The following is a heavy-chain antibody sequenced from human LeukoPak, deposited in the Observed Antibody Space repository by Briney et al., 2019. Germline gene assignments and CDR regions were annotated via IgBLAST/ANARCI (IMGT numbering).Heavy chain of an antibody. J-gene: IGHJ4*02. CDR2: IYSGGST. CDR1: GFTFSYAW. V-gene: IGHV3-66*01. Sequence: GGSLRLSCVASGFTFSYAWMTWVRQAPGKGLEWVSVIYSGGSTYYADSVKGRFTTSRDNSKNTLYLQMNSLRAEDTAVYYCARDQAYWGQGTLVTVSS. CDR3: ARDQAY.